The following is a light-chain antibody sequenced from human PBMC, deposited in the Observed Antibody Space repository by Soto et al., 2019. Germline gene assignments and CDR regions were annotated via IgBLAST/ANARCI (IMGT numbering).Light chain of an antibody. CDR2: EVS. CDR1: SSDVGTYNH. Sequence: QSALTQPPSASGSPGQSVTISCSGTSSDVGTYNHVSWYQQHPGKAPKPMIYEVSRRPSGFPDRFSGSKSGNTASLTVSGLQAEDEADYYCSSYADNNNYVFGTGTKLTVL. V-gene: IGLV2-8*01. J-gene: IGLJ1*01. CDR3: SSYADNNNYV.